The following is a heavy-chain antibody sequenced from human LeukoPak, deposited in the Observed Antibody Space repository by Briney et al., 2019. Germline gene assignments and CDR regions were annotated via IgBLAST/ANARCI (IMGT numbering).Heavy chain of an antibody. CDR1: GGSFSGYY. V-gene: IGHV4-34*01. Sequence: SETLSLTCAVYGGSFSGYYWSWIRQPPGKGLEWIGEINHSGSTNYNPSLKSRVTISVDTSKNQFPLKLSSVTAADTAVYYCARDDAFGSRPPVDYWGQGTLVIVSS. CDR2: INHSGST. CDR3: ARDDAFGSRPPVDY. J-gene: IGHJ4*02. D-gene: IGHD3-16*01.